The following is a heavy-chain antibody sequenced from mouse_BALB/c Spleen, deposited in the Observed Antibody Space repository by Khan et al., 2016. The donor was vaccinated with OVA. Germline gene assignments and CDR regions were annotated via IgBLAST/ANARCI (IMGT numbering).Heavy chain of an antibody. CDR2: IYPGTNNT. D-gene: IGHD3-2*02. CDR1: GYIFTSYW. J-gene: IGHJ2*01. V-gene: IGHV1-76*01. Sequence: QVHVKQSGAELVRPGASVKLSCKTSGYIFTSYWIHWVKQRSGQGLEWIARIYPGTNNTYYNEKLKDKATLTADKSSSTVYMQLSSLKSEDSAVYCCAREEALYYFDYWGQGTTLTVSS. CDR3: AREEALYYFDY.